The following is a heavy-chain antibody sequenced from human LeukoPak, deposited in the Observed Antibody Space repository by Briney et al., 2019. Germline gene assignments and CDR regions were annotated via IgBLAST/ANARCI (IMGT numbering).Heavy chain of an antibody. CDR1: GFTFSSYS. CDR2: ISSSSSYI. Sequence: TGGSLRLSCAASGFTFSSYSMNWVRQAPGKGLEWVSSISSSSSYIYYADSVKGRFTISRDNAKNSLYLQMNSLRAEDTAVYYCARGYVVVAAVFDYWGQGTLVTLSS. D-gene: IGHD2-15*01. CDR3: ARGYVVVAAVFDY. J-gene: IGHJ4*02. V-gene: IGHV3-21*01.